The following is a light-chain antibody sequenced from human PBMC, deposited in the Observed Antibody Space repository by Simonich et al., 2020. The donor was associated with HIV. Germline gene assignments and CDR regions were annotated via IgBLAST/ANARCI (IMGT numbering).Light chain of an antibody. V-gene: IGKV1-9*01. Sequence: IQLTQSPSFLSASVGDRVTITCRASQGISSYLAWYQQKPAKAPKLLIYAASTLQSGVPSRFSGRGSGTEFTLTISSLQPEDFATYYCQQLNSFTFGPGTKVDIK. CDR3: QQLNSFT. J-gene: IGKJ3*01. CDR2: AAS. CDR1: QGISSY.